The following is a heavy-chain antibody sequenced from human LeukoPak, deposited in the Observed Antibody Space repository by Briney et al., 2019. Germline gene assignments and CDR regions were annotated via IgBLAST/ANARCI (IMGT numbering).Heavy chain of an antibody. J-gene: IGHJ4*02. V-gene: IGHV4-39*01. Sequence: SETLSLTCTVSGGSISSSSYYWGWIRQPPGKGLEWIGSIYYSGSTYYNPSLKSRVTISVDTSKNQFSLKLSSVTAADTAVYYCARGSSSWYLLFDYWGQGTLVTVSS. CDR2: IYYSGST. D-gene: IGHD6-13*01. CDR1: GGSISSSSYY. CDR3: ARGSSSWYLLFDY.